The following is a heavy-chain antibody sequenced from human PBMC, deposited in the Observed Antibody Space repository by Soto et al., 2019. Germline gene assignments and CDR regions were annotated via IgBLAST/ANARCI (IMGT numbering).Heavy chain of an antibody. CDR2: IIPIFGTA. J-gene: IGHJ5*02. Sequence: ASVKVSCKASGGTFSSYAISWVRQAPGQGLEWMGGIIPIFGTANYAQKFQGRVTITADESTSTAYMELSSLRSEDTAVYYCARALTRNWYYDSSGYHRWFAPGGQGTLVTVSS. V-gene: IGHV1-69*13. D-gene: IGHD3-22*01. CDR3: ARALTRNWYYDSSGYHRWFAP. CDR1: GGTFSSYA.